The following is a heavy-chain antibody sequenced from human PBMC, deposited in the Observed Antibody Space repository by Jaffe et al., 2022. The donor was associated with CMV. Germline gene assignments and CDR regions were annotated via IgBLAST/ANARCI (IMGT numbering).Heavy chain of an antibody. Sequence: EVQLVESGGGLVKPGGSLRLSCAASGFTFSNAWMSWVRQAPGKGLEWVGRIKSKTDGGTTDYAAPVKGRFTISRDDSKNTLYLQMNSLKTEDTAVYYCTTGLRRLRWMDVWGKGTTVTVSS. D-gene: IGHD4-17*01. V-gene: IGHV3-15*01. J-gene: IGHJ6*04. CDR3: TTGLRRLRWMDV. CDR2: IKSKTDGGTT. CDR1: GFTFSNAW.